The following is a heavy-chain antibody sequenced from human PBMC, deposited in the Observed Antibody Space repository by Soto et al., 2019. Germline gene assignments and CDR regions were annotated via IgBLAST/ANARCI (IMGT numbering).Heavy chain of an antibody. V-gene: IGHV1-24*01. Sequence: ASVKVSCKVSGYTLTELSMHWVRQAPGKGLEWMGGFDPEDGETIYAQKFQGRVTMTEDTSTDTAYMELSSLRSEDTAVYYCATTQTHDYIWGSYRWGPFDYWGQGTLVTVSS. J-gene: IGHJ4*02. CDR3: ATTQTHDYIWGSYRWGPFDY. CDR1: GYTLTELS. CDR2: FDPEDGET. D-gene: IGHD3-16*02.